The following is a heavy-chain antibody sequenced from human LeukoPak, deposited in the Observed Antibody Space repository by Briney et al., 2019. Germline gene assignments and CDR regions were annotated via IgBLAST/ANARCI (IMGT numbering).Heavy chain of an antibody. V-gene: IGHV3-64*01. CDR3: ARGGGYYFVGAFDI. CDR1: GFTFSSYA. J-gene: IGHJ3*02. CDR2: ISSNGGST. D-gene: IGHD3-22*01. Sequence: GGSLRLSCAASGFTFSSYAMHWVRQAPGKGLEYVSAISSNGGSTYYANSVKGRFTISRDNSKNTLYLQMGSLRAEDMAVYYCARGGGYYFVGAFDIWGQGTMVTVSS.